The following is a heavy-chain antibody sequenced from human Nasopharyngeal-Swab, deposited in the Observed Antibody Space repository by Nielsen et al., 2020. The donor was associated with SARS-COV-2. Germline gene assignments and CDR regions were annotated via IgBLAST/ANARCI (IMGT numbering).Heavy chain of an antibody. J-gene: IGHJ5*02. CDR2: IYYSGST. CDR3: ARDLGIRFLEWLPGFDP. Sequence: SETLSLTCTVSGGSISSYYWSWIRQPPGKGLEWIGYIYYSGSTNYNPSLKSRVTISVDTSKSQFSLKLSSVTAADTAVYYCARDLGIRFLEWLPGFDPWGQGTLVTVSS. CDR1: GGSISSYY. V-gene: IGHV4-59*13. D-gene: IGHD3-3*01.